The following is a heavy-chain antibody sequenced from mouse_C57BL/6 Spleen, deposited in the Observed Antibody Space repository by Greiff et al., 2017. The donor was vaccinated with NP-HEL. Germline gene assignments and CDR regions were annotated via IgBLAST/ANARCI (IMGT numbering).Heavy chain of an antibody. CDR2: ISSGSSTI. V-gene: IGHV5-17*01. CDR1: GFTFSDYG. CDR3: ARTYYYGSSPIFAY. Sequence: EVQRVESGGGLVKPGGSLKLSCAASGFTFSDYGMHWVRQAPEKGLEWVAYISSGSSTIYYADTVKGRFTISRDNAKNTLFLQMTSLRSEDTAMYYCARTYYYGSSPIFAYWGQGTLVTVSA. D-gene: IGHD1-1*01. J-gene: IGHJ3*01.